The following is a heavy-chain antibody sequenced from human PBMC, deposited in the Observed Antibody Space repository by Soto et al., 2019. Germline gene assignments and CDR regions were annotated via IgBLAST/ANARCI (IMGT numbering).Heavy chain of an antibody. J-gene: IGHJ4*02. V-gene: IGHV2-5*02. Sequence: QITLKEAGPTLVKPTQTLTLTCSFSGFSLITSGVGVGWIRQPPGKALEWLALIYWDDDTGYSTSLRNRLTXTXXTSRNQAVLTITNMDPADTATYYCAHTLAPRLFDSWGQGTLVTVSS. CDR3: AHTLAPRLFDS. D-gene: IGHD6-13*01. CDR2: IYWDDDT. CDR1: GFSLITSGVG.